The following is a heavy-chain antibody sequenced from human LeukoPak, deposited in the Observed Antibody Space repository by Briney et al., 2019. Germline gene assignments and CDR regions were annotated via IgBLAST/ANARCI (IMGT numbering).Heavy chain of an antibody. V-gene: IGHV3-30-3*01. CDR3: TKELVSRSSLTFDY. CDR1: GFTFSSYA. J-gene: IGHJ4*02. Sequence: GGSLRLSCAASGFTFSSYAMHWVRQAPGKGLEWVAVISYDGSNKYYADSVKGRFTTSRDNSKNTLYLQMNTLRAEDTAVYYCTKELVSRSSLTFDYWGQGTLVTVSS. CDR2: ISYDGSNK. D-gene: IGHD6-13*01.